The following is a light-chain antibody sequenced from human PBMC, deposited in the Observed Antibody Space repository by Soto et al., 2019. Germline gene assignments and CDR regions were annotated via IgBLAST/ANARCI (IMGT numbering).Light chain of an antibody. J-gene: IGKJ1*01. V-gene: IGKV4-1*01. CDR3: QQYYDNRT. CDR1: QSILYSSNNKNY. CDR2: WAS. Sequence: DIVMTQSPDSLAVSLGERATINCKSSQSILYSSNNKNYLAWYQQKPGQPPKLLIYWASTRESGVPDRFSGSGSGTDFTLTISSLQAEDDAVYYCQQYYDNRTLGQGTKVDIK.